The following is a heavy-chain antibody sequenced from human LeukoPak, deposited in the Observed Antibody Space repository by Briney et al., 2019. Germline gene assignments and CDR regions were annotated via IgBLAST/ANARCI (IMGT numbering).Heavy chain of an antibody. V-gene: IGHV4-59*01. Sequence: SETLSLTCTVSGGSINSNYWSWIRQPPGEGLEWIAYIDHSGNTNYNPSLKSRVTISRDMSKNQFSLKLTSVTAADTAMYYCARVGSWYYFDYWGQGILVTVSS. CDR1: GGSINSNY. D-gene: IGHD6-19*01. J-gene: IGHJ4*02. CDR3: ARVGSWYYFDY. CDR2: IDHSGNT.